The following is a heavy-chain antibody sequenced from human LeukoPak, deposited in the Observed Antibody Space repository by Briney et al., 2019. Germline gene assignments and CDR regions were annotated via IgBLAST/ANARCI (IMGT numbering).Heavy chain of an antibody. Sequence: GASVKVSCKASGYTSTNNYIHWVRQAPGQGLEWMGIINPRDSSTNYAQKFQGRVTITADESTSTAYMELSSLRSEDTAVYYCARVPTPYADFWSGYYAYFDYWGQGTLVTVSS. J-gene: IGHJ4*02. V-gene: IGHV1-46*01. CDR2: INPRDSST. D-gene: IGHD3-3*01. CDR3: ARVPTPYADFWSGYYAYFDY. CDR1: GYTSTNNY.